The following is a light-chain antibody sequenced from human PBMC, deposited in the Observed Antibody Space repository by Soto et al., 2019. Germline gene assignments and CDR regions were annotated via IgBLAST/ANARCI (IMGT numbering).Light chain of an antibody. V-gene: IGLV2-23*01. CDR2: EGS. J-gene: IGLJ1*01. Sequence: QSVLTQPASVSGSPGQSITISCTGTSSDVGNFNLVSWYQQHPGKAPKLLIYEGSKRPSGVSIRFSGSKSGNTASLTISGLQAEDEADYYCCSYADSSTYVFGSGTKVTVL. CDR3: CSYADSSTYV. CDR1: SSDVGNFNL.